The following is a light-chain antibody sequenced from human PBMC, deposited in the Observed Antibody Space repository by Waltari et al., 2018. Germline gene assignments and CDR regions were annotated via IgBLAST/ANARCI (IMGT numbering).Light chain of an antibody. J-gene: IGLJ3*02. CDR3: SSYTSSSTWV. Sequence: WYQQQPGKAPKLRIYDVNKRPSGISNRFSGSKSGNTASLTISGLQAEDEADYYCSSYTSSSTWVFGGGTKLTVL. V-gene: IGLV2-14*04. CDR2: DVN.